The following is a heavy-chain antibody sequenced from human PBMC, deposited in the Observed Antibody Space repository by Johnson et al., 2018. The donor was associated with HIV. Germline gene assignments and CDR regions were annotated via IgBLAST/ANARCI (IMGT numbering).Heavy chain of an antibody. CDR2: IRYDGSYK. J-gene: IGHJ3*02. D-gene: IGHD3-16*02. CDR3: VRGGLGYQNFHDPFDI. CDR1: GFNFNIYG. Sequence: VQLVESGGGVVQPGGSLRLSCAASGFNFNIYGMHWVRQAPVRGLEWVAFIRYDGSYKNYVDSVKGRFTISRDNAKNSLYLQMDSLRPEDTALYYCVRGGLGYQNFHDPFDIWGQGTMVTVSS. V-gene: IGHV3-30*02.